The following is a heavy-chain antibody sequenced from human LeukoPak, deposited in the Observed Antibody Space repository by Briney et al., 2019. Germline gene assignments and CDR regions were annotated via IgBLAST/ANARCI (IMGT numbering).Heavy chain of an antibody. V-gene: IGHV4-39*01. D-gene: IGHD5-12*01. Sequence: SETLSLTCTVSGGSISSSSYYWGWIRQPPGKGLEWIGSIYYSGSTYYNPSLKSRVTISVDTSKNQFSLKLSSVTAADTAVYYCARRVATAYNWFDPWGQGTLVTVSS. CDR2: IYYSGST. CDR1: GGSISSSSYY. CDR3: ARRVATAYNWFDP. J-gene: IGHJ5*02.